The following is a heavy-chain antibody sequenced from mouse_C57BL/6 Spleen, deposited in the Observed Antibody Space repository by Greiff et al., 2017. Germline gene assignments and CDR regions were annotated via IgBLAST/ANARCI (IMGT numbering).Heavy chain of an antibody. CDR1: GFSLTSYG. D-gene: IGHD1-1*01. J-gene: IGHJ1*03. CDR2: IWSGGST. V-gene: IGHV2-2*01. Sequence: VQRVESGPGLVQPSQSLSITCTVSGFSLTSYGVHWVRQSPGKGLEWLGVIWSGGSTDYNAAFISRLSISKDNSKSQVFFKMNSLQADDTAIYYCARSLTTVARYFDVWGTGTTVTVSS. CDR3: ARSLTTVARYFDV.